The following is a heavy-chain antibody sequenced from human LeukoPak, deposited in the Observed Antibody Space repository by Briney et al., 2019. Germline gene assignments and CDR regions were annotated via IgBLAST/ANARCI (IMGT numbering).Heavy chain of an antibody. V-gene: IGHV3-11*04. J-gene: IGHJ1*01. Sequence: GGSLRLSCAASGFTFSDYYMSWIRQAPGKGLEWVSYISSSGSTIYYADSVKGRFTISRDNAKNSLYLQMNSLRAEDTAVYYCASVTPWFGENNFQHWSQGTLVTVSS. CDR1: GFTFSDYY. CDR3: ASVTPWFGENNFQH. CDR2: ISSSGSTI. D-gene: IGHD3-10*01.